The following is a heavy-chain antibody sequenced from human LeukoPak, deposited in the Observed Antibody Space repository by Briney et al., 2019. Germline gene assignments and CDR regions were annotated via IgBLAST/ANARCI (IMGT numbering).Heavy chain of an antibody. CDR2: ISGDGSST. D-gene: IGHD6-13*01. CDR3: ARGNIAAAGIHY. CDR1: GFTFSSYW. Sequence: GRSLRLSCAASGFTFSSYWMHWVRQAPGKGLVWVSRISGDGSSTTYVDSVMGRFTISRDNAKNTLYLQLNSVRAEDTAVYYCARGNIAAAGIHYWGQGTLVIVSS. V-gene: IGHV3-74*01. J-gene: IGHJ4*02.